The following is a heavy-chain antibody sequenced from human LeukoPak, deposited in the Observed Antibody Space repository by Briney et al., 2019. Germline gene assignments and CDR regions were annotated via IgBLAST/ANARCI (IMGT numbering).Heavy chain of an antibody. CDR2: INSDETIS. CDR3: LYGGYFQH. CDR1: GFTFSSCG. D-gene: IGHD3-16*01. V-gene: IGHV3-74*01. J-gene: IGHJ1*01. Sequence: GGSLRLSCAASGFTFSSCGMHWVRLVPNQGLMWVSRINSDETISEYVDSVNGRFTISRDNAKNTLYLQMNSLRAEDTAVYFCLYGGYFQHWGQGTLVTVSS.